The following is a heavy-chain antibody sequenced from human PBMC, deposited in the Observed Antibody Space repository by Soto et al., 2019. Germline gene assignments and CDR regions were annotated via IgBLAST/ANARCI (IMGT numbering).Heavy chain of an antibody. Sequence: EVLLVESGGGLVQPGGSLTLSCAASRFTIGNYWMNWVRQAPGKGLEGVANIKGDGSEKYYVGSVEGRFTISRDNTKNSLDLQMNSLRVEDTAVYYCAAGFPPDFWGQGTLVTVSS. CDR2: IKGDGSEK. CDR1: RFTIGNYW. J-gene: IGHJ4*02. V-gene: IGHV3-7*01. D-gene: IGHD3-10*01. CDR3: AAGFPPDF.